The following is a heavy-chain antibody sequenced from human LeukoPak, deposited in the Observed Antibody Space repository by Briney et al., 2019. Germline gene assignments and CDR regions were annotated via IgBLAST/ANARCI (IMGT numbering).Heavy chain of an antibody. J-gene: IGHJ5*02. CDR1: GFTFSIFW. V-gene: IGHV3-74*01. D-gene: IGHD4-11*01. CDR3: ARGGSTVTTISSS. CDR2: TNSNGRTT. Sequence: AGGSLRLSCTASGFTFSIFWMHWVRHAPGKGLEWVSLTNSNGRTTTYGDAVKGRFTISRDNAKNTLYLQMNRLTAEDTAMYFCARGGSTVTTISSSWGQGTLVTVSS.